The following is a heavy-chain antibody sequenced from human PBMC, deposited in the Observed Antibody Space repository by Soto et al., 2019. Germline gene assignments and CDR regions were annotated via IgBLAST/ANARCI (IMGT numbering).Heavy chain of an antibody. J-gene: IGHJ4*01. CDR2: IKSKTDGGTT. CDR1: GFTFSDAW. V-gene: IGHV3-15*07. CDR3: TTDSLFTGQLVRMDN. Sequence: GGSLRLSCAASGFTFSDAWINWVRQAPGKGLEWVGRIKSKTDGGTTDFAAPVKGRFAISRDDSRDMVYMQMCSLKTDDTAVYYCTTDSLFTGQLVRMDNWGHGTLVTVSS. D-gene: IGHD3-9*01.